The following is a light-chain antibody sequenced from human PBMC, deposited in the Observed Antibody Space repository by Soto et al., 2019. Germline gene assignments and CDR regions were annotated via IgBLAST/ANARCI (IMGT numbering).Light chain of an antibody. V-gene: IGKV1-6*01. J-gene: IGKJ1*01. CDR3: LLDYAYFWS. Sequence: AIQVTQSPSSLSASVGDRVTITCRTSQGIRSALGWYQQKPGKVPKLLSYAASTLQSGVPSRFSGRGSGSDFTLTISSLQPEDFATYYCLLDYAYFWSFGQGTKVEIK. CDR2: AAS. CDR1: QGIRSA.